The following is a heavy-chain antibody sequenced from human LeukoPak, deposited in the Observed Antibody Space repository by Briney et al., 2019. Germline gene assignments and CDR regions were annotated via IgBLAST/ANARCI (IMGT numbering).Heavy chain of an antibody. D-gene: IGHD3-10*01. V-gene: IGHV4-34*01. J-gene: IGHJ3*02. CDR2: INHSGSP. Sequence: GSLRLSCAASGFTFSDYYMSWIRQPPGKGLEWIGEINHSGSPNYNPSLKSRVTISIDTSKNQFSLKLSPVTAADTAVYYCARDLSDYYGSGSYRPIDAFDIWGQGTMVTVSS. CDR1: GFTFSDYY. CDR3: ARDLSDYYGSGSYRPIDAFDI.